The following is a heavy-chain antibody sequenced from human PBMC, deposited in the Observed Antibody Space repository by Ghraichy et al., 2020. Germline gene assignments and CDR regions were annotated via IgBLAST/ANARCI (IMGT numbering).Heavy chain of an antibody. Sequence: GALRLSCAASGFTFSSYWMSWVRQAPGKGLEWVANIKQDGSEKYYVDSVKGRFTISRDNAKNSLYLQMNSLRAEDTAVYYCATGPSSWYGAFDIWGQGTMVTVSS. J-gene: IGHJ3*02. V-gene: IGHV3-7*01. CDR2: IKQDGSEK. D-gene: IGHD6-13*01. CDR3: ATGPSSWYGAFDI. CDR1: GFTFSSYW.